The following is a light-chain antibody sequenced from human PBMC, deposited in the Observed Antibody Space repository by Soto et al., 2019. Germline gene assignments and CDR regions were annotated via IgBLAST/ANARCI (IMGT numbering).Light chain of an antibody. V-gene: IGKV3-20*01. CDR2: GAS. CDR3: QQYGSSPLT. Sequence: DSVLTQSPGTLSLSPGERATLSCRASQSVRSSYLAWYQQKPGQAPRLLIYGASSRATGIPDRFSGSGSGTDFTLTISRLEPEDFAVYYCQQYGSSPLTFGGGTKVEIK. J-gene: IGKJ4*01. CDR1: QSVRSSY.